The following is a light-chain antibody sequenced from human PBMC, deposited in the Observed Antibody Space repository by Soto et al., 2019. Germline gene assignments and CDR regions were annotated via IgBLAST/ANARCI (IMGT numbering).Light chain of an antibody. Sequence: EIVLTQSPATLSVSPGERVTLSCRASQSGSDNLAWYQQKPGQAPRLLIYGASIRATDIPARFSGSGSGTEFSLTISSLQSEDFAVYYCQQYNDWPLTFGGGTKVEIK. J-gene: IGKJ4*01. V-gene: IGKV3D-15*01. CDR3: QQYNDWPLT. CDR1: QSGSDN. CDR2: GAS.